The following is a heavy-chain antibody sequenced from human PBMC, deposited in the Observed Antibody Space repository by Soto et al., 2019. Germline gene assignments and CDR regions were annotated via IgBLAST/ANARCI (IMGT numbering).Heavy chain of an antibody. J-gene: IGHJ6*02. CDR2: IWFDGVKE. CDR1: GFGFSTYA. Sequence: GGSLRLSCAVSGFGFSTYAMHWVRQAPGKGLEWLAIIWFDGVKEYYAESVRGRFTISIDNSKNTVFLQMDTVGAEDSALYYCTRATFDVWGQGTTVTVSS. CDR3: TRATFDV. V-gene: IGHV3-33*01.